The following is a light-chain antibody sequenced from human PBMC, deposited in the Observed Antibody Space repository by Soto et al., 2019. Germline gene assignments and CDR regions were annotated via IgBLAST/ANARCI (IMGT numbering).Light chain of an antibody. CDR1: QSISSW. J-gene: IGKJ4*01. CDR2: TSS. CDR3: QKHNAAPLT. Sequence: DIQMTQSPSTLSASVGDRVTITCRASQSISSWLAWYQQKPGKVPKLLIYTSSTLQSGVPSRFSGSGSGTDFTLTISNLQPEDVATYYCQKHNAAPLTFGGGTKVDI. V-gene: IGKV1-27*01.